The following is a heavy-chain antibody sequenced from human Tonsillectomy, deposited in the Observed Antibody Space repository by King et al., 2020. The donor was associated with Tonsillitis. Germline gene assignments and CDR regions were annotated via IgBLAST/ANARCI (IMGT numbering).Heavy chain of an antibody. V-gene: IGHV3-9*01. Sequence: VQLVESGGGLVQPGRSLRLSCAASGCTFDDYAMHWVRQAPGEGLEWVSGISWNSGSIVYADSVKGRFTISRDNAKNSLYLHMNSLRAEDTALYYCGKDSSRYSNYEFDNWGQGTLVTVSS. CDR3: GKDSSRYSNYEFDN. CDR2: ISWNSGSI. CDR1: GCTFDDYA. J-gene: IGHJ4*02. D-gene: IGHD4-11*01.